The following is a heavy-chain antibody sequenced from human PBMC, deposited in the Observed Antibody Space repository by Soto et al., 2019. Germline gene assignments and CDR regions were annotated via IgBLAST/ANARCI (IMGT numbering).Heavy chain of an antibody. CDR3: ARDLGIIVVVPAAKDRDDAFDI. CDR1: GFTFSSYS. D-gene: IGHD2-2*01. CDR2: ISSSSSYI. Sequence: GGSLRLSCAASGFTFSSYSMNWVRQAPGKGLEWVSSISSSSSYIYYADSVKGRFTISRDNAKNSLYLQMNSLRAEDTAVYYCARDLGIIVVVPAAKDRDDAFDIWGQGTMVTVSS. V-gene: IGHV3-21*01. J-gene: IGHJ3*02.